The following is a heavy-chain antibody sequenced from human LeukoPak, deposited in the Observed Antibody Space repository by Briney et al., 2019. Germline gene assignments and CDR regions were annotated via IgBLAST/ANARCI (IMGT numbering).Heavy chain of an antibody. J-gene: IGHJ4*02. D-gene: IGHD3-9*01. CDR2: FDPEDGGT. CDR3: ATWAHTYYDILTGGYYFDY. CDR1: GYTLTELS. V-gene: IGHV1-24*01. Sequence: GASVKVSCKVSGYTLTELSMHWVRQAPGKGLEWMGGFDPEDGGTIYAQKFQGRVTMTEDTSTDTAYMELSSLRSEDTAVYYCATWAHTYYDILTGGYYFDYWGQGTLVTVSS.